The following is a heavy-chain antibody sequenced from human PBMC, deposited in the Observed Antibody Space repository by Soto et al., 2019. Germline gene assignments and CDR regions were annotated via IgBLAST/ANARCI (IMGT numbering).Heavy chain of an antibody. CDR3: ARALQGYYDSSGYYSLGIDY. D-gene: IGHD3-22*01. Sequence: PXGCLRLSCAASGFTVSSYGVHWVRQAPGKGLEWVAVIWYDGSNKYYADSVKGRFTISRDNSKNTLYLQMNSLRAEDTAVYYCARALQGYYDSSGYYSLGIDYWGQGTLVTVSS. J-gene: IGHJ4*02. CDR2: IWYDGSNK. V-gene: IGHV3-33*01. CDR1: GFTVSSYG.